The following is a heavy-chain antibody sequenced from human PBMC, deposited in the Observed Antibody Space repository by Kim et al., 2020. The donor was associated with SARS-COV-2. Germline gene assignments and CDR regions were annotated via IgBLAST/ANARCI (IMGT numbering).Heavy chain of an antibody. D-gene: IGHD3-10*01. J-gene: IGHJ4*02. Sequence: SPNYNPSLHSQVSISVDTSKNQCTLTLSSVTAADTAVYYCARDRFAVIDCLGQGTLVTVSS. CDR3: ARDRFAVIDC. V-gene: IGHV4-59*01. CDR2: SP.